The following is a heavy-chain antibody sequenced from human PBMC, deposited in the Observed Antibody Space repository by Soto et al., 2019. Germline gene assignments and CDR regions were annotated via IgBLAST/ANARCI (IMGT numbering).Heavy chain of an antibody. Sequence: GGSLRLSCAPSGLPFRRYTMSWARQATGKGLERDSALSGSGGSTYYADSVKGRITLSRDNSKTTLYLQMNSLRAEDTAVYYCAKDRVRWFGELPASRNYCYGMDGWGQGTTVTGS. D-gene: IGHD3-10*01. V-gene: IGHV3-23*01. CDR3: AKDRVRWFGELPASRNYCYGMDG. J-gene: IGHJ6*02. CDR2: LSGSGGST. CDR1: GLPFRRYT.